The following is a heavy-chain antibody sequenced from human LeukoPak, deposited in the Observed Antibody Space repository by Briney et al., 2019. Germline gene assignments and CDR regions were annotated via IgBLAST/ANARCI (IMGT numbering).Heavy chain of an antibody. CDR2: IYYSGST. V-gene: IGHV4-59*08. J-gene: IGHJ3*02. Sequence: SDTLSLTCAVSGGSISSYYWSWIRQPPGKGLKWIGYIYYSGSTNYNPSLKSRVTISVDTSKNQFSLKLSSVTAADTAVYYCASGGATPWDAFDIWGQGTMVTVSS. CDR3: ASGGATPWDAFDI. D-gene: IGHD1-26*01. CDR1: GGSISSYY.